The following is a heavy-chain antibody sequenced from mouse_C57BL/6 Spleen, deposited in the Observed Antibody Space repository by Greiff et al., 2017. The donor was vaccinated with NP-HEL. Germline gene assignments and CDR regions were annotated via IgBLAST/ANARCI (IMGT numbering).Heavy chain of an antibody. D-gene: IGHD1-1*01. V-gene: IGHV1-5*01. Sequence: EVQLQQSGTVLARPGASVKMSCKTSGYTFTSYWMHWVKQRPGQGLEWIGAIYPGNSDTSYNQKFKGKAKLTAVTSASTAYMELSSLTNEDSAVYYCSVITTVGYFDVWGTGTTVTVSS. CDR3: SVITTVGYFDV. CDR2: IYPGNSDT. CDR1: GYTFTSYW. J-gene: IGHJ1*03.